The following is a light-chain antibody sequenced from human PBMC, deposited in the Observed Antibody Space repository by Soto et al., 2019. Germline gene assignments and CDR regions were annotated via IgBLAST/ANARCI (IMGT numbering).Light chain of an antibody. Sequence: DIQMTQSPSTLSASVGDTVTIICRASQSISSWLAWYQQKPGKAPKLLIYKASTLKSGVPSRFSGSGSGTEFTLTISSLQPDDFATYYCQHYNSYSEAFGQGTKVDIK. CDR3: QHYNSYSEA. CDR1: QSISSW. CDR2: KAS. J-gene: IGKJ1*01. V-gene: IGKV1-5*03.